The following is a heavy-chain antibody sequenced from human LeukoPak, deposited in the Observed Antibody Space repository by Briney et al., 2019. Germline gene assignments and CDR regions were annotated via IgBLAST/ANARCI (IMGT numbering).Heavy chain of an antibody. J-gene: IGHJ5*02. CDR1: GFTFSSYG. D-gene: IGHD3-10*01. Sequence: GRSLRLSCAASGFTFSSYGMHWVRQAPGKGLEWVAVISYDGSNKYYADSVKGRFTISRDNSKNTLYLQMNSLRAEDTAVYYCAKDHITMVRGVRDSWFDPWGQGTLVTVSS. CDR2: ISYDGSNK. V-gene: IGHV3-30*18. CDR3: AKDHITMVRGVRDSWFDP.